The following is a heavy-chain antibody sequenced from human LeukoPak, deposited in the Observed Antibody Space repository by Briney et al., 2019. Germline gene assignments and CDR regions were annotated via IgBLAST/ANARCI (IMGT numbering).Heavy chain of an antibody. CDR1: GGTFSSYA. J-gene: IGHJ5*02. D-gene: IGHD2-15*01. V-gene: IGHV1-69*04. CDR3: ARTYGVANWFDP. CDR2: IIPILGIA. Sequence: GASMKVSCKASGGTFSSYAISWVRQAPGQGLEWMGRIIPILGIANYAQKFQGRVTITADKSTSTAYMELSSLRSEDTAVYYCARTYGVANWFDPWGQGTLVTVSS.